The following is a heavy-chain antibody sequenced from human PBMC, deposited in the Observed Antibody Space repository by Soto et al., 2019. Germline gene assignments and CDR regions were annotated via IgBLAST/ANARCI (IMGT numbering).Heavy chain of an antibody. CDR2: GGSGGSR. D-gene: IGHD3-10*01. V-gene: IGHV3-23*01. CDR3: VKFRGRAYPYYYMDV. CDR1: GFTFSTYG. Sequence: GGSLRLSCVTSGFTFSTYGMTWVRQAPGKGLEWVSYGGSGGSRYYAESVKGRFIISRDNSKNTLSLEMNSLRAEDTATYYCVKFRGRAYPYYYMDVCGKGTTITVS. J-gene: IGHJ6*03.